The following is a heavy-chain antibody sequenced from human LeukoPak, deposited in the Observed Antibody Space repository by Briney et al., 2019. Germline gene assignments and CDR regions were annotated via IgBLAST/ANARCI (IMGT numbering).Heavy chain of an antibody. D-gene: IGHD3-10*01. Sequence: SETLSLTCTVSGGSISSSSYYWSWIRQPPGKGLEWIGEINHSGSTNYNPSLKSRVTISVDTSKYQFSLKLSSVTAADTAVYYCATRYYGSGSYYNENWFDPWGQGTLVTVSS. J-gene: IGHJ5*02. CDR3: ATRYYGSGSYYNENWFDP. V-gene: IGHV4-39*07. CDR2: INHSGST. CDR1: GGSISSSSYY.